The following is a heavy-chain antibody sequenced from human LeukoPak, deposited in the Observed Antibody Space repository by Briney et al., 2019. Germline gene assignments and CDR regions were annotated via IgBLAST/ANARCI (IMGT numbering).Heavy chain of an antibody. CDR2: ISYDGSNK. V-gene: IGHV3-30*18. CDR3: AKGNSGYYTFFDS. Sequence: GGSLRLSCAASGFTFSTYGMHWVRQAPGKGLEWVAVISYDGSNKYYADSVKGRFTISRDNSKNTLYLQMNSLGAEDTAVYYCAKGNSGYYTFFDSWGQGTLVTVSS. CDR1: GFTFSTYG. J-gene: IGHJ4*02. D-gene: IGHD3-22*01.